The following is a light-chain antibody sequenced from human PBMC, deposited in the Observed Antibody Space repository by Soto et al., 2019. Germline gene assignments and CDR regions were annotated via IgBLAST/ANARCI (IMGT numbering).Light chain of an antibody. V-gene: IGKV3-15*01. Sequence: EIVMTQSPATLSVSPGERATLSCRASQSVSSNLAWYQQNPGQAPRLLIYGASTRATGIPARFSGSGSGTEFTLTISSLQSEDFAVYYCQQYDNWPLTFGRGTTEEIK. J-gene: IGKJ1*01. CDR3: QQYDNWPLT. CDR1: QSVSSN. CDR2: GAS.